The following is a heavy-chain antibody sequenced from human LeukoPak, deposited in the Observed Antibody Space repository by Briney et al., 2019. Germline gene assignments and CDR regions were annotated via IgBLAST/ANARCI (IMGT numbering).Heavy chain of an antibody. Sequence: GGSLRLSCAASGFTFSSYSMNWVRQAPGKGLEWVSHITASGTAMFYADSVKGRFTVSRDNAKNSLFLQMNSLRTDDTALYYCIKDAPNGSIDYWGQGTLVTVSS. J-gene: IGHJ4*02. CDR2: ITASGTAM. D-gene: IGHD2-8*01. V-gene: IGHV3-48*04. CDR3: IKDAPNGSIDY. CDR1: GFTFSSYS.